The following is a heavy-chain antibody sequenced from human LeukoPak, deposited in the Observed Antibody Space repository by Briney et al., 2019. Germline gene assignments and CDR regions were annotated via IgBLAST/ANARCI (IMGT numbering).Heavy chain of an antibody. J-gene: IGHJ5*02. CDR2: ISAYNGNT. CDR1: GYTFTSYG. D-gene: IGHD3-10*01. Sequence: ASVKVSCKASGYTFTSYGISWVRQAPGQGLEWMGWISAYNGNTNYAQKLQGRVTMTTDTSTSTAYLQWSSLKASDTAMYYCARHTYYYGSGSYYNGYWFDPWGQGTLVTVSS. V-gene: IGHV1-18*01. CDR3: ARHTYYYGSGSYYNGYWFDP.